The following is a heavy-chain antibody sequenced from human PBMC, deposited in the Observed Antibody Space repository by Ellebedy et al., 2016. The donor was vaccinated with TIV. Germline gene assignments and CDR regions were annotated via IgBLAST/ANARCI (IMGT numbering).Heavy chain of an antibody. CDR3: ARDPLGNYGDYVDY. J-gene: IGHJ4*02. CDR1: GFSFSNYA. Sequence: GESLKISCAASGFSFSNYAMNWVRQAPGKGLEWVSYISSSSSTIYYADSVKGRFTISRDNAKNSLYLQMNSLRAEDTAVYYCARDPLGNYGDYVDYWGQGTLVTVSS. CDR2: ISSSSSTI. V-gene: IGHV3-48*01. D-gene: IGHD4-17*01.